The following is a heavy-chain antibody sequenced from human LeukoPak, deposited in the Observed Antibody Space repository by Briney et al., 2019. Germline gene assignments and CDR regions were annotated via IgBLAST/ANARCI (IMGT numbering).Heavy chain of an antibody. CDR3: TTDVGTTGTTLFDY. V-gene: IGHV3-15*01. Sequence: GGSLRLSCAASGFTFSNAWMSWVRQAPGKGLEWVGRIKSKTDGGTTDYAAPVKDRFTISRDDSKNTLYLQMNSLKTEDTAVYYCTTDVGTTGTTLFDYWGQGTLVTVSS. CDR2: IKSKTDGGTT. CDR1: GFTFSNAW. D-gene: IGHD1-1*01. J-gene: IGHJ4*02.